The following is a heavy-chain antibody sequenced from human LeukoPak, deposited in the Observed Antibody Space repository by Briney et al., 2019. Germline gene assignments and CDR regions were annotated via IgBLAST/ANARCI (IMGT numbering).Heavy chain of an antibody. D-gene: IGHD3-16*02. CDR3: AKGSDYVWGSYRLYYFDY. J-gene: IGHJ4*02. V-gene: IGHV3-23*01. Sequence: PGGSLRLSCAASGFTFSSYGMSWVREAPGKGVEWVSAICGSGGSTYYADSVKGRFTISRDNYKNTLYLQMNSLRAEDTAVYYCAKGSDYVWGSYRLYYFDYWGQGTLVTVSS. CDR1: GFTFSSYG. CDR2: ICGSGGST.